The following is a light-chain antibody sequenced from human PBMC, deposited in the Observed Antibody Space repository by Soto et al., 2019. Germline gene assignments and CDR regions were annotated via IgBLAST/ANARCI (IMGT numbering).Light chain of an antibody. Sequence: EIVLTQSPATLSLSPGERATLSCRASQSVSSYLAWYQQRPGQAPRLLIHDASKRATGIPARFSGSGSGTDFTLTISSLESEDFAVYYCQQRSNFITFGQRTRLEIK. CDR3: QQRSNFIT. J-gene: IGKJ5*01. V-gene: IGKV3-11*01. CDR1: QSVSSY. CDR2: DAS.